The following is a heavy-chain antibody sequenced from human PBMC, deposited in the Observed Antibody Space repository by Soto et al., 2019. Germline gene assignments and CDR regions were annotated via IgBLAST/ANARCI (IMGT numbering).Heavy chain of an antibody. CDR3: ARLKIDCGGDCLGAFDI. J-gene: IGHJ3*02. CDR2: IYPGDSDT. CDR1: GYSFTSYW. D-gene: IGHD2-21*02. Sequence: GESLKISCKGSGYSFTSYWIGWVRQMHGKGLEWMGIIYPGDSDTRYSPSFQGQVTISADKSISTAYLQWSSLKASDTAMYYCARLKIDCGGDCLGAFDIWGQGTMVTVSS. V-gene: IGHV5-51*01.